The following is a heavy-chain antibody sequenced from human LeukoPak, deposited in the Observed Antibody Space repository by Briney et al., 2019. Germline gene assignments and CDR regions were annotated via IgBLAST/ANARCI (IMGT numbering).Heavy chain of an antibody. CDR3: AREWRYYDSSGYYYGSSLGFDY. CDR2: ISSSGSTI. J-gene: IGHJ4*02. D-gene: IGHD3-22*01. Sequence: GGSLRLSCAASGFTFSSYEMNWVRQAPGKGLEWVSYISSSGSTIYYADSVKGRFTISRDNAKNSLYLQMNSLRAEDTAVYYCAREWRYYDSSGYYYGSSLGFDYWGQGTLVTVSS. CDR1: GFTFSSYE. V-gene: IGHV3-48*03.